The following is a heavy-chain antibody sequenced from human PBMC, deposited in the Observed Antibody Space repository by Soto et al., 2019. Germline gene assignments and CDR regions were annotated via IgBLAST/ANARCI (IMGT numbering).Heavy chain of an antibody. Sequence: GGSLRLSCVASGFSFYKYAMAWVRQAPGKGLEWVSHVAAGGGHTYYAESVKGRFTISRDNSKNTLFLQINTLRADDTAIYFCARRTSFLGAFDYWGQGDLVTVSS. CDR1: GFSFYKYA. V-gene: IGHV3-23*01. D-gene: IGHD3-16*02. J-gene: IGHJ4*02. CDR3: ARRTSFLGAFDY. CDR2: VAAGGGHT.